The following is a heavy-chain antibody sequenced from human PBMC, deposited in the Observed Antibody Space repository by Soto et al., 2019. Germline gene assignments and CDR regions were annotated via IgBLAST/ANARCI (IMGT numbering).Heavy chain of an antibody. J-gene: IGHJ2*01. D-gene: IGHD2-15*01. V-gene: IGHV3-21*01. CDR2: INSASSYI. CDR1: TISFSDYT. CDR3: ARSDGVAWNWYFDL. Sequence: VGSLRLSCAASTISFSDYTINWVRQAPGKGLEWVASINSASSYIYYAVSVQGRFTISRDNGKKSLYLQMNSLRAEDTAVYYCARSDGVAWNWYFDLWGRGTLVTVSS.